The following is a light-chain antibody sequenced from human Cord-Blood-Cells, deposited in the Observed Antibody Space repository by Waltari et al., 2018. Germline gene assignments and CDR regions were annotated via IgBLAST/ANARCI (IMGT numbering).Light chain of an antibody. CDR2: WAS. Sequence: DIVMTQSPDSLAVSLGERATINCKSSQSVLYSSNNKNYLAWYQQKARQPPKLLMYWASTRESGVPDRFSGSGSGTDFTLTISSLQAEDVAVYYCQQYYSTPPTFGQGTKVEIK. CDR3: QQYYSTPPT. J-gene: IGKJ1*01. CDR1: QSVLYSSNNKNY. V-gene: IGKV4-1*01.